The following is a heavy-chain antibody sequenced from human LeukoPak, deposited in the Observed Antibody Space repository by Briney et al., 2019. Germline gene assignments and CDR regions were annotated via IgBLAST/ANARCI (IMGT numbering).Heavy chain of an antibody. D-gene: IGHD6-19*01. CDR1: GFTFSSYE. CDR2: ISSSGSTI. V-gene: IGHV3-48*03. J-gene: IGHJ4*02. Sequence: PGGSLRLYCAASGFTFSSYEMNWVRQAPGKGLEWVPYISSSGSTIYYADSVKGGFTISRDNAKNSLYLQMNSLRAEDTAVYYCARDASPSPVAGTNYFDYWGQGTLVTVSS. CDR3: ARDASPSPVAGTNYFDY.